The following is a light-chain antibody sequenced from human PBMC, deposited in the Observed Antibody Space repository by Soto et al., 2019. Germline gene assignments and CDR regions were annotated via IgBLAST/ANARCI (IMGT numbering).Light chain of an antibody. CDR1: QSVLDSSNNKNF. J-gene: IGKJ4*01. Sequence: DFVMTQTPDSLAVSLGERATINCKSSQSVLDSSNNKNFFAWYQQKPRQPPGLLIYLGCNRGSGVPDRFSGSESATDFTLTISSLQPEDVAVYYCQQHCSTGALTFGGRKKVEIE. CDR2: LGC. V-gene: IGKV4-1*01. CDR3: QQHCSTGALT.